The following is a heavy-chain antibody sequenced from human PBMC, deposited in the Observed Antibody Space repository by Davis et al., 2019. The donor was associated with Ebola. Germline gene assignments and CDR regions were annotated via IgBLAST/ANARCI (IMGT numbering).Heavy chain of an antibody. CDR2: IIHSGST. CDR3: ARGPGYYGIGY. CDR1: GGSFSGYY. V-gene: IGHV4-34*01. J-gene: IGHJ4*02. Sequence: SETLSLTCAVYGGSFSGYYWSWIRQPPGKGLEWIGEIIHSGSTNYNPSLKSRVTISVDTSKNQFSLKLSSVTAADTAVYYCARGPGYYGIGYWGQGTLVTVSS. D-gene: IGHD3-9*01.